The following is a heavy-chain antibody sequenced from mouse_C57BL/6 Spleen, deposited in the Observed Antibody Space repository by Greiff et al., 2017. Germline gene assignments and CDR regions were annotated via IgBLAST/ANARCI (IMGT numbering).Heavy chain of an antibody. D-gene: IGHD2-1*01. CDR3: ERDYGNYWYFDV. V-gene: IGHV3-6*01. CDR2: ISNDGSN. CDR1: GYSITSGYY. J-gene: IGHJ1*03. Sequence: EVKLLESGPGLVKPSQSLSLTCSVTGYSITSGYYWNWIRQFPGNKLEWMGYISNDGSNNYNPSLKNLISITRDTSKNQFFLKLNSVTTEDTATYCCERDYGNYWYFDVWGTGTTVTVSS.